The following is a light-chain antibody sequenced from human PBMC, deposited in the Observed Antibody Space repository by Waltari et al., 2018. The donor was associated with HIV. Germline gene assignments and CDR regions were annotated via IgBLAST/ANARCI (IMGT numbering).Light chain of an antibody. CDR1: QGVSSNY. CDR2: DAS. J-gene: IGKJ2*01. V-gene: IGKV3-20*01. Sequence: EIVLTQSPGMLSLSPGERATLSCRASQGVSSNYIAWYQHKPGQAPRLLMHDASNRATGIPDRFSGSGSGTDFTLTISRLEPEDFAVYYCQQYGTSPRTFGQGTKLEIK. CDR3: QQYGTSPRT.